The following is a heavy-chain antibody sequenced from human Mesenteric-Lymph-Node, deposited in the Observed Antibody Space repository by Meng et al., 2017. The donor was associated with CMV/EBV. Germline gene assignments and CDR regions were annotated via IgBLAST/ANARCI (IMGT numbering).Heavy chain of an antibody. CDR1: GFSFSVYW. CDR2: INSDGSST. J-gene: IGHJ4*02. V-gene: IGHV3-74*01. Sequence: GESLKISCAVSGFSFSVYWMHWVRQVPGKGLVWVSRINSDGSSTSYADSVKGRFTSSRDNAKNTLYLQMNSLRAEDTAVYYCARDGDYFGSGSKGGDYWGQGTLVTVSS. D-gene: IGHD3-10*01. CDR3: ARDGDYFGSGSKGGDY.